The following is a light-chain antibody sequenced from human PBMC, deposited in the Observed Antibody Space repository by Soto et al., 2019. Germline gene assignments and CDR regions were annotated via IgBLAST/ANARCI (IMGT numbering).Light chain of an antibody. J-gene: IGKJ1*01. V-gene: IGKV1-5*03. CDR1: QYIHNY. Sequence: GDRVTITCQASQYIHNYLAWYQQKPGEAPKLLIYEAANLESGVPSRFSGSGTGTEFTLTISSLQPDDFATYYCQQSNNYPWTFGQGTRVEI. CDR3: QQSNNYPWT. CDR2: EAA.